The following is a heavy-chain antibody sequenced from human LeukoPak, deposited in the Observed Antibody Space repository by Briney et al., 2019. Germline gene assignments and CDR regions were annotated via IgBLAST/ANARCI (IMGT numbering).Heavy chain of an antibody. J-gene: IGHJ4*02. CDR1: GFTFSSYA. Sequence: GRSLRLSCAASGFTFSSYAMHWVRQAPGKGLKWVAVISYDGSNKYYADSVKGRFTISRDNSKNTLYLQMNSLRAEDTAVYYCARDLDLVVPAAILDYWGQGTLVTVSS. CDR2: ISYDGSNK. V-gene: IGHV3-30*01. CDR3: ARDLDLVVPAAILDY. D-gene: IGHD2-2*01.